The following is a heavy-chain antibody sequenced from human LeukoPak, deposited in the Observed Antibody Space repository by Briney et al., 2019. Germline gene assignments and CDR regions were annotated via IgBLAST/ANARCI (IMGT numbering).Heavy chain of an antibody. CDR1: GYTFTSYD. CDR3: ARVSYCSGGSCYSNWFDP. CDR2: MNPNSGNT. J-gene: IGHJ5*02. D-gene: IGHD2-15*01. Sequence: ASVKVSCKASGYTFTSYDINWVRQATGQVLEWMGWMNPNSGNTGYAQKFQGRVTMTRNTSISTAYMELSSLRSEDTAVYYCARVSYCSGGSCYSNWFDPWGQGTLVTVSS. V-gene: IGHV1-8*01.